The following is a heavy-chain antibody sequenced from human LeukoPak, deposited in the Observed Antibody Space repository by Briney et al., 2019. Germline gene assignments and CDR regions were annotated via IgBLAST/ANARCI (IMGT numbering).Heavy chain of an antibody. CDR1: GGSFSGNY. CDR3: ARGRRVIAVAGTGYFDL. V-gene: IGHV4-34*01. J-gene: IGHJ2*01. D-gene: IGHD6-19*01. CDR2: INHSGST. Sequence: ASETLSLTCAVYGGSFSGNYWSWIRQPPGKGLEWIGEINHSGSTNYNPSLKSRVTISVDTSKNQFSLKLSSVTAADTAVYYCARGRRVIAVAGTGYFDLWGRGTLVTVSS.